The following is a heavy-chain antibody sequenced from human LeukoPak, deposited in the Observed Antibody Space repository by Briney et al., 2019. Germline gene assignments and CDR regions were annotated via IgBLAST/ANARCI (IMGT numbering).Heavy chain of an antibody. CDR1: GFTFSIYE. V-gene: IGHV3-48*03. J-gene: IGHJ6*04. Sequence: GGSLRLSCAASGFTFSIYEMNWVRQAPGKGLEWVSYISSSGSTIYYADSVKGRFTISRDNAKTSLYLQMNSLRAEDTAVYYCARPYSEDDYYFYAMDVWGKGTTVTVSS. D-gene: IGHD2-15*01. CDR2: ISSSGSTI. CDR3: ARPYSEDDYYFYAMDV.